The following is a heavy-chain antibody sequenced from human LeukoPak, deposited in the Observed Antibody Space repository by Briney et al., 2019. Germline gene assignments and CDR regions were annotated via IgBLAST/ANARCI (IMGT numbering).Heavy chain of an antibody. J-gene: IGHJ4*02. V-gene: IGHV3-23*01. Sequence: PGGSLRLSCEASGFSFSSYGMHWVRQAPGKGLEWVSAITGSGDSTYYADSVKGRFTISRDNSKNTLSLQMNSLRAEDTAVYYCAKENPVGGTNYFDYWGQGTLVTVPS. D-gene: IGHD1-26*01. CDR1: GFSFSSYG. CDR3: AKENPVGGTNYFDY. CDR2: ITGSGDST.